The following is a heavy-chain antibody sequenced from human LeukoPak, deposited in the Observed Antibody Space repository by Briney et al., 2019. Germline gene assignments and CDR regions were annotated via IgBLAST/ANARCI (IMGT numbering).Heavy chain of an antibody. CDR3: AKSQEMATITGYFDY. V-gene: IGHV3-9*03. Sequence: GGSLRLSCAASGFTFDDYAMHWVRQAPGKGLEWVSGISWSSGSIGYADSVKGRFTISRDNAKNSLYLQMNSLRAEDMALYYCAKSQEMATITGYFDYWGQGTLVTVSS. CDR2: ISWSSGSI. D-gene: IGHD5-24*01. CDR1: GFTFDDYA. J-gene: IGHJ4*02.